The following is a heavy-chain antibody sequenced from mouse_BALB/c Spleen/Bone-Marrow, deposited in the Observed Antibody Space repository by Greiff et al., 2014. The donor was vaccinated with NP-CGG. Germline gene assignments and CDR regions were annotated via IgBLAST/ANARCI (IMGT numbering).Heavy chain of an antibody. Sequence: QVQLQQSGAELVKPGASVKLSCKASGYTFTSYWMHWVKQTPGQGLEWIGEINPSNGPTNYSEKFKSKATLTVNKSSSTAYMQRSSLTSEDSAVYYCARGGFDYWGQGTTLTVSS. CDR1: GYTFTSYW. CDR3: ARGGFDY. V-gene: IGHV1S81*02. CDR2: INPSNGPT. J-gene: IGHJ2*01.